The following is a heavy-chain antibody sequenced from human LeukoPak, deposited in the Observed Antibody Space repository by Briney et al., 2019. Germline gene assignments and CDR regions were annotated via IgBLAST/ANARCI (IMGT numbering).Heavy chain of an antibody. D-gene: IGHD3-3*01. CDR1: GGSISSYY. V-gene: IGHV4-59*08. J-gene: IGHJ3*02. Sequence: SETLSLTCTVSGGSISSYYWSWIRQPPGKGLEWIGYIYYSGSTNYNPSLKSRVTISVDTSKNQFSLKLSSVTAADTGVYYCARQRGDYDFWSGYPLDAFDIWGQGTMVTVSS. CDR3: ARQRGDYDFWSGYPLDAFDI. CDR2: IYYSGST.